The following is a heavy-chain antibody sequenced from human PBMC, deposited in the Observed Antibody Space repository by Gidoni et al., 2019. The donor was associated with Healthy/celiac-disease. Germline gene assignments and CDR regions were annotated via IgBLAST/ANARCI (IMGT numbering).Heavy chain of an antibody. CDR1: AFTCSSYA. CDR3: AKSTVTIHYFDY. J-gene: IGHJ4*02. Sequence: EVQLLESGGGLVQPGGSLRHSCAASAFTCSSYAMSWVRQAPGKGLEWVSAISGVGGSTYYADSLKVRFTISRDNSKNTLYLQMYSLRAEDTAVYYCAKSTVTIHYFDYWGQGTLVTVSS. D-gene: IGHD4-4*01. CDR2: ISGVGGST. V-gene: IGHV3-23*01.